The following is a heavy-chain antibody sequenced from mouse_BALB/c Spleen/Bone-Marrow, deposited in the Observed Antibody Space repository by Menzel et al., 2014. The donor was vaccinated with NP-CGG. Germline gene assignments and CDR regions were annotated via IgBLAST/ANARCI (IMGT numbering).Heavy chain of an antibody. V-gene: IGHV14-3*02. D-gene: IGHD1-1*01. J-gene: IGHJ1*01. CDR3: ARYDYGWYFYV. CDR1: GFNIKDTY. CDR2: IDPANGNT. Sequence: EVQLQQSGAELVKPGASAKLSCTASGFNIKDTYMHWVRQSPEQGLEWIGRIDPANGNTKYDPKFQGKATRTADTSSNTAYLQLSSLTSEDTAVYYCARYDYGWYFYVWGAGTTVTGSP.